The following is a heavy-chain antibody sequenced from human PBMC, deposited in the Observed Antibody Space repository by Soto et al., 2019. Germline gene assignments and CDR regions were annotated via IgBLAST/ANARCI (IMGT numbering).Heavy chain of an antibody. V-gene: IGHV1-2*04. D-gene: IGHD3-10*01. CDR3: ARDRGYEFDY. CDR1: GYTFTGYY. CDR2: INPNSGGT. Sequence: ASVKVSCKASGYTFTGYYMHWGRQAPGQGLEWMGWINPNSGGTNYAQQFQGWVTMTRDTSISTAYMELSRLRSEDTAVYYCARDRGYEFDYWGQGTLVTVSS. J-gene: IGHJ4*02.